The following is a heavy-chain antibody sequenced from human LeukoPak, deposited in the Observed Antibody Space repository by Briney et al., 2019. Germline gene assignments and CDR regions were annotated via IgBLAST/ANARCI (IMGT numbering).Heavy chain of an antibody. CDR3: ARGGYCSGGSCYLLDP. CDR2: IYSGGNT. J-gene: IGHJ5*02. V-gene: IGHV3-53*01. Sequence: GGSLRLSCTVSGFTVSSNSMSWVRQAPGKGLEWVSFIYSGGNTHYSDSVKGRFTISRDNAKNSLYLQMNSLRAEDMALYHCARGGYCSGGSCYLLDPWGQGTLVTVSS. CDR1: GFTVSSNS. D-gene: IGHD2-15*01.